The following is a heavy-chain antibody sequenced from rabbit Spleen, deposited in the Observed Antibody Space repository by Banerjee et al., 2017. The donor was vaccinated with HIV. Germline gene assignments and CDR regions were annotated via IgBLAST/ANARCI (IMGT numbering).Heavy chain of an antibody. Sequence: QQQLEESGGGLVQPEGSLTLTCKASGIDFSSGYDMCWVRQAPGKGLEWIACIYTGNSKTYYASWAKGRFTISKTSSTTVTLQMTSLTVADTATYFCARDAGRGDYIDGVFNLWGPGTLVTVS. V-gene: IGHV1S45*01. CDR2: IYTGNSKT. CDR3: ARDAGRGDYIDGVFNL. D-gene: IGHD8-1*01. J-gene: IGHJ4*01. CDR1: GIDFSSGYD.